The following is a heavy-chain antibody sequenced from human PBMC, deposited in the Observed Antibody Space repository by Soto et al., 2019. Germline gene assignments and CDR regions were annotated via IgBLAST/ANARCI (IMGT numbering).Heavy chain of an antibody. CDR2: IYYSGST. V-gene: IGHV4-39*02. J-gene: IGHJ6*02. CDR3: TRIYCTTTSCFINGMDV. CDR1: GGSISSSSYY. Sequence: SETLSLTCPVSGGSISSSSYYWGWIRQPPGKGLEWIGSIYYSGSTYYNPSLKSRVTISVDTAKNHLSLILSSVTAADTATYYCTRIYCTTTSCFINGMDVWGQGTTVNLSS. D-gene: IGHD2-2*01.